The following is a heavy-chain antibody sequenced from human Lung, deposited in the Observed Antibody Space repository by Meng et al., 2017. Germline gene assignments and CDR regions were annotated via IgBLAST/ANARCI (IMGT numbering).Heavy chain of an antibody. V-gene: IGHV4-61*08. CDR1: GDSVCSGGYY. CDR2: VYFSGST. CDR3: ARGGTVVNLGY. D-gene: IGHD4-23*01. Sequence: VQCHGSRPVLVWPSATLPLTGTVSGDSVCSGGYYWSWIRQPPGKGLQWIGYVYFSGSTNYNPSLKSRVTISLDTSQNQFSLKLNSVTAADTAVYYCARGGTVVNLGYWGPGTLVTVSS. J-gene: IGHJ4*02.